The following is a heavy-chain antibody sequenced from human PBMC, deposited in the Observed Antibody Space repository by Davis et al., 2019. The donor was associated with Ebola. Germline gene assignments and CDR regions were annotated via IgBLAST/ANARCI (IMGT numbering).Heavy chain of an antibody. V-gene: IGHV3-30*04. CDR2: ISSDGRTK. D-gene: IGHD2/OR15-2a*01. CDR3: AAGDSIAY. CDR1: GFIFRSYA. J-gene: IGHJ4*02. Sequence: GESLKISCAASGFIFRSYAMHWVRQAPGKGLEWVAVISSDGRTKYYADSVKGRFTISRDNARNSVYLQLNSLRVEDTAVYYCAAGDSIAYWGQGTLVAVSS.